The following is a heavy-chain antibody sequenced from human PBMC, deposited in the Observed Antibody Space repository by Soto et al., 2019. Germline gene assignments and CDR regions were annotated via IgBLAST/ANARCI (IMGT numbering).Heavy chain of an antibody. CDR1: GGSISSYY. J-gene: IGHJ4*02. CDR3: ASHSYDSSGYSDHY. V-gene: IGHV4-4*07. CDR2: IYTSGST. Sequence: SETLSLTCTVSGGSISSYYWSWIRQPAGKGLEWIGRIYTSGSTNYNPSLKSRVTMSVDTSKNQFSLKLSSVTAADTAVYYCASHSYDSSGYSDHYWGQGTLVTVSS. D-gene: IGHD3-22*01.